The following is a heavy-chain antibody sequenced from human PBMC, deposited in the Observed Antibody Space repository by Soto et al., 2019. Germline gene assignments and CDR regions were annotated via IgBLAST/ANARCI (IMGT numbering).Heavy chain of an antibody. CDR1: GGTFSSYA. V-gene: IGHV1-69*01. J-gene: IGHJ6*02. Sequence: QVQLVQSGAEVKKPGSSVKVSCKASGGTFSSYAIIWVRQAPGQGLEWMGGIIPIFGTANYAQKCQGRVTITADESTRTAYMELSSLRSEDTAVYYCARERGAAAGQYYYYGMDVWGQGTTVTVSS. D-gene: IGHD6-13*01. CDR2: IIPIFGTA. CDR3: ARERGAAAGQYYYYGMDV.